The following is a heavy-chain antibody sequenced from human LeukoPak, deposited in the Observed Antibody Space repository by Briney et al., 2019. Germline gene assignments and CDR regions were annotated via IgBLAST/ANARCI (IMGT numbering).Heavy chain of an antibody. Sequence: KPSETLSLTCAVYGASFSDSYWSWIRQSPPTGLEWIGEINNSGSTSYTPSLNSRVIMSVDRSKNQFSLRLTSVTAADTAVYYCSRGRYGPRLGNWGQGTLVTVSS. V-gene: IGHV4-34*01. J-gene: IGHJ4*02. CDR1: GASFSDSY. CDR2: INNSGST. CDR3: SRGRYGPRLGN. D-gene: IGHD3-16*01.